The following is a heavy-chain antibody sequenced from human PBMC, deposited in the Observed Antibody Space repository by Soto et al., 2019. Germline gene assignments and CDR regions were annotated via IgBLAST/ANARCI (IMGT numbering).Heavy chain of an antibody. V-gene: IGHV1-69*02. D-gene: IGHD6-6*01. CDR1: GGTFSSYT. CDR2: IIPILGIA. CDR3: ARGYLVSRSSSSSPLCY. Sequence: GASVKVSCKASGGTFSSYTISWVRQAPGQGLEWMGRIIPILGIANYAQKFQGRVTITADKSTSTAYMELSSLRSEDTAVYYCARGYLVSRSSSSSPLCYWGQGTLVTVSS. J-gene: IGHJ4*02.